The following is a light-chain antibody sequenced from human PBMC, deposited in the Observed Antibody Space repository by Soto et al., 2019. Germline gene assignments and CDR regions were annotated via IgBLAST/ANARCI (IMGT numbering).Light chain of an antibody. J-gene: IGKJ2*01. CDR2: AAS. CDR1: QAISSS. Sequence: QLTQSPSFLSASVGDRVTITCRASQAISSSLAWYQHNPGKAPKLLIYAASTLQNGVPSSFSGSGSGTEFTLTISSLQPEDFATYYCQHLNDYRYTFGQGTKVEIK. V-gene: IGKV1-9*01. CDR3: QHLNDYRYT.